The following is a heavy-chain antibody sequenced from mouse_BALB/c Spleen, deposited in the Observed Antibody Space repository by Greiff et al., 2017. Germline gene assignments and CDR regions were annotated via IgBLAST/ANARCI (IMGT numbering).Heavy chain of an antibody. CDR2: ISSGSSTI. D-gene: IGHD1-1*01. CDR3: ARSNYGSTPGFDV. Sequence: EVKLVESGGGLVQPGGSRKLSCAASGFTFSSFGMHWVRQAPEKGLEWVAYISSGSSTIYYADTVKGRFTISRDNPKNTLFLQMTSLRSEDTAMYYCARSNYGSTPGFDVWGAGTTVTVSS. J-gene: IGHJ1*01. V-gene: IGHV5-17*02. CDR1: GFTFSSFG.